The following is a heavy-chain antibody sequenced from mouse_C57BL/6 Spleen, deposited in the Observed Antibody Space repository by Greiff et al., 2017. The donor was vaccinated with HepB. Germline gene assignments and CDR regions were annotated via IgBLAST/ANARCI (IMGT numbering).Heavy chain of an antibody. Sequence: VQLKESGPVLVKPGASVKMSCKASGYTFTDYYMNWVKQSHGKSLEWIGVINPYNGGTSYNQKFKGKATLTVDKSSSTAYMELNSLTSEDSAVYYCARFDGPSYYAMDYWGQGTSVTVSS. CDR3: ARFDGPSYYAMDY. V-gene: IGHV1-19*01. CDR1: GYTFTDYY. D-gene: IGHD3-1*01. J-gene: IGHJ4*01. CDR2: INPYNGGT.